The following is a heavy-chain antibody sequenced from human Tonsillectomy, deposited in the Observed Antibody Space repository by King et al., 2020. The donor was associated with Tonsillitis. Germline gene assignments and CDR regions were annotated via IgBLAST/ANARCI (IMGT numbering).Heavy chain of an antibody. V-gene: IGHV4-61*02. CDR1: GGSISRGSSY. D-gene: IGHD4-17*01. Sequence: QLQESGPGLVKPSQTLSLTCTVSGGSISRGSSYWSWIRQTAGKGLEWIGRIYTSGSINYNPSLKSRVTMSVDTSKNQFSLKLTSVTAADTAVYFCATSDYEDAFDIWGQGTMVSVSS. J-gene: IGHJ3*02. CDR3: ATSDYEDAFDI. CDR2: IYTSGSI.